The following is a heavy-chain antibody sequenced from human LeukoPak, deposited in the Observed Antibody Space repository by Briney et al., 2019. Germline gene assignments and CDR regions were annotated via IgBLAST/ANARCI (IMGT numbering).Heavy chain of an antibody. V-gene: IGHV3-30*02. CDR1: GFTFSSYD. J-gene: IGHJ4*02. CDR2: IRYDGSNK. Sequence: GGSLRLSCAASGFTFSSYDMHWVRQAPGKGLEWVAFIRYDGSNKYCADSVKGRFTISRDNSKNTLYLQMNSLRAEDTAVYFCAKPSSSWTLSYYFDYWGQGTLVTVSS. CDR3: AKPSSSWTLSYYFDY. D-gene: IGHD6-13*01.